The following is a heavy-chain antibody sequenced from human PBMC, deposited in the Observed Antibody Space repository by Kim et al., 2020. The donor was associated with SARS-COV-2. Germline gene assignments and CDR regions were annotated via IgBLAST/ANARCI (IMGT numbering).Heavy chain of an antibody. CDR3: VRDRMGGAFDI. Sequence: WGSLRLSCATSGFPFSAYDMNWVRQAPGKGLEWLSFITKSGTTIYYADSVKGRFTTSRDNAKNSLHLQMNSLKDEDTAVYHCVRDRMGGAFDIWGQGTLV. J-gene: IGHJ3*02. V-gene: IGHV3-48*02. D-gene: IGHD3-16*01. CDR2: ITKSGTTI. CDR1: GFPFSAYD.